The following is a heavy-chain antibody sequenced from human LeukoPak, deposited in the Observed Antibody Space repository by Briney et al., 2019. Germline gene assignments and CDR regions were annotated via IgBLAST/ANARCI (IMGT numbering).Heavy chain of an antibody. V-gene: IGHV7-4-1*02. CDR3: ASRYCSSSSCPPRYYYYMDV. J-gene: IGHJ6*03. CDR2: INTNTGNP. Sequence: ASVKVSCKASGYTFTNYAMNWVRQAPGQGLEWMGWINTNTGNPTYAQGFTGRFVFSLDTSVSTAYLQISSLKAEDTAVYYCASRYCSSSSCPPRYYYYMDVWGKGTTVTVSS. D-gene: IGHD2-2*01. CDR1: GYTFTNYA.